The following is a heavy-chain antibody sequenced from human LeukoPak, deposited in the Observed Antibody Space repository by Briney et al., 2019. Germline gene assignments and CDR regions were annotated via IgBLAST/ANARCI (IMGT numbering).Heavy chain of an antibody. J-gene: IGHJ2*01. V-gene: IGHV4-39*01. CDR1: GGSIHSY. D-gene: IGHD4-17*01. CDR3: ARAVYGDYESYWYFDL. Sequence: SETLSLTCTVSGGSIHSYWSWIRQPPGKGLEWIGSIYYSGSTYYNPSLKSRVTISVDTSKNQFSLQLNSVTPEDTAVYYCARAVYGDYESYWYFDLWGRGTLVTVSS. CDR2: IYYSGST.